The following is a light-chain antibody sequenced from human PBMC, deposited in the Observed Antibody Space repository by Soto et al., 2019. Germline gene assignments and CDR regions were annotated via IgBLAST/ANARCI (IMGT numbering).Light chain of an antibody. Sequence: DIQMTQSPSSLSASVGDRVTITCRASQSISSYLNWYQQKPGKAHKFLIYAASSLQSGVPSRFSGSGSGTDFTLTISSLQPEDFATYYCQQSYSTPWTFGQGPKVEIK. V-gene: IGKV1-39*01. CDR1: QSISSY. J-gene: IGKJ1*01. CDR3: QQSYSTPWT. CDR2: AAS.